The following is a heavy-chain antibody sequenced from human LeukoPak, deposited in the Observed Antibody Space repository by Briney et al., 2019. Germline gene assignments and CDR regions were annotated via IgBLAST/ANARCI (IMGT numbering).Heavy chain of an antibody. CDR1: GYTFTSYY. Sequence: ASVKVSCKASGYTFTSYYMHWVRQAPGQGLEWMGIINPSGGSTSYAQKFQGRVTMTRDTSTSTVYMELSSLRSEDTAVYYCARELYGSGSKGGIDYWGQGTLVTVPS. D-gene: IGHD3-10*01. CDR3: ARELYGSGSKGGIDY. V-gene: IGHV1-46*01. J-gene: IGHJ4*02. CDR2: INPSGGST.